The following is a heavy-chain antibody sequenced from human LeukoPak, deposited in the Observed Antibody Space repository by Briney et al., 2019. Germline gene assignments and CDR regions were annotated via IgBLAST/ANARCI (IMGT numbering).Heavy chain of an antibody. CDR3: AIQTYYYDSSGYYYVFEYFQH. CDR2: ISGSGGIT. V-gene: IGHV3-23*01. J-gene: IGHJ1*01. CDR1: GFTFSSYA. D-gene: IGHD3-22*01. Sequence: GGSLRLSCAASGFTFSSYAMSWVRQAPGKGLEWVSAISGSGGITYYADSGKGRLTIARDNSKNALYLQMNSLRAEDTAVYYCAIQTYYYDSSGYYYVFEYFQHWGQGTLVTVSS.